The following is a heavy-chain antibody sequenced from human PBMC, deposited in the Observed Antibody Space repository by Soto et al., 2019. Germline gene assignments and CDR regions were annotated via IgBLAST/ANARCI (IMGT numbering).Heavy chain of an antibody. D-gene: IGHD2-15*01. Sequence: EVQLVESGGGLVQPGGSLRLSCAASGFTVSSNYMSWVRQAPGKGLEWVSVIYSGGSTYYADSVKGRFTISRDNSKNTLNLQMNSLRAEDTAVYYCAREHRVPGYCSGGSCSNDAFDIWGRGTMVTVSS. CDR3: AREHRVPGYCSGGSCSNDAFDI. V-gene: IGHV3-66*01. J-gene: IGHJ3*02. CDR2: IYSGGST. CDR1: GFTVSSNY.